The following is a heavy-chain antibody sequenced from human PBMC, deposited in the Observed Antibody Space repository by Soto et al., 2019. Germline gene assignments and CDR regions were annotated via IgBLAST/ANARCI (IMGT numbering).Heavy chain of an antibody. V-gene: IGHV3-11*01. J-gene: IGHJ4*02. CDR1: GFTFSGSF. Sequence: QVQLVESGGGLVKPGGSLRLSCAASGFTFSGSFMSWMRQAPGKGLEWVSSISSSQTTIHYADSVKGRFTISRDNAKNSLFLQMDSLRPEDSAVYYCARSAPLTTSTYYYDSRSRYYVRPIDFWGQGTLVTVSS. CDR2: ISSSQTTI. D-gene: IGHD3-22*01. CDR3: ARSAPLTTSTYYYDSRSRYYVRPIDF.